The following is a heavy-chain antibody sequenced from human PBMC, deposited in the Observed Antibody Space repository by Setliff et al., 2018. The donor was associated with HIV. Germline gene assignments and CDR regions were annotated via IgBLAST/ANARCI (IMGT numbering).Heavy chain of an antibody. D-gene: IGHD3-22*01. V-gene: IGHV3-48*01. CDR1: GFTFSSYS. Sequence: SLRLSCAASGFTFSSYSMNWVRQAPGKGLEWVSYISSSSSTIYYADSVKGRFTISRDNAKNSLYLQMNSLRAEDTAVYYCARGLGGYYDSSGVDYWGQGTLVTVSS. J-gene: IGHJ4*02. CDR3: ARGLGGYYDSSGVDY. CDR2: ISSSSSTI.